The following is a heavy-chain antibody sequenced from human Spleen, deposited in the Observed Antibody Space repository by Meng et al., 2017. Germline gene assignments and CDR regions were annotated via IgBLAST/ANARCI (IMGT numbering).Heavy chain of an antibody. CDR2: IIPILGIA. CDR3: ARYLQQLNANWFDP. J-gene: IGHJ5*02. D-gene: IGHD6-13*01. CDR1: GGTFSSYT. V-gene: IGHV1-69*02. Sequence: SVKVSCKASGGTFSSYTISWVRQAPGQGLEWMGRIIPILGIANYAQKFQGRVTITADESTSTAYMELSSLRSEDTAVYYCARYLQQLNANWFDPWGQGTLVTVSS.